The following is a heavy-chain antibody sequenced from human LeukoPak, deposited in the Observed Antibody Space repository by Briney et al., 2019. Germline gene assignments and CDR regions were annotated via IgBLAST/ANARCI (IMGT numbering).Heavy chain of an antibody. D-gene: IGHD3-22*01. CDR3: AKDAQGGYDSSGYPDYFDY. V-gene: IGHV3-23*01. Sequence: GGSLRLSCAASGFIFSIYAMNWVRQAPGRGLECVSAVSGSGGSTYYADSVKGRFTISRDNSKNTLYLQMNSLRAEDTAVYYCAKDAQGGYDSSGYPDYFDYWGQGTLVTVSS. CDR2: VSGSGGST. J-gene: IGHJ4*02. CDR1: GFIFSIYA.